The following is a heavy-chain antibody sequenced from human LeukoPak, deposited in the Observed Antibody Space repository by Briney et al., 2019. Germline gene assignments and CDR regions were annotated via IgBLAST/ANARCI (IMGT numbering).Heavy chain of an antibody. CDR3: AKFDSGSSWFDP. J-gene: IGHJ5*02. CDR1: GFTFSSYA. CDR2: ISGSGGST. Sequence: GGSLRLSCAASGFTFSSYAMSWVRQAPGKGLEWVTAISGSGGSTYYADSVKGRFTISRDNSKNTLYLQMNSLRAEDTAVYYCAKFDSGSSWFDPWGQGTLVTVSS. D-gene: IGHD5-12*01. V-gene: IGHV3-23*01.